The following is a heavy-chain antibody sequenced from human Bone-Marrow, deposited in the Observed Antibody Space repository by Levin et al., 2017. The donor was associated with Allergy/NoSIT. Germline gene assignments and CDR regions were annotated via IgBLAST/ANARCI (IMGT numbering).Heavy chain of an antibody. CDR2: IKQDGSEK. Sequence: GGSLRLSCAASGFTFSSYWMSWVRQAPGKGLEWVANIKQDGSEKYYVDSVKGRFTISRDNAKNSLYLQMNSLRAEDTAVYYCARQYYDFWSGYQGRDAFDIWGQGTMVTVSS. CDR3: ARQYYDFWSGYQGRDAFDI. CDR1: GFTFSSYW. J-gene: IGHJ3*02. V-gene: IGHV3-7*01. D-gene: IGHD3-3*01.